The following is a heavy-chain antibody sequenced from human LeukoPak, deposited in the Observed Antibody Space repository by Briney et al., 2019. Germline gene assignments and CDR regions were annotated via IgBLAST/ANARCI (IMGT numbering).Heavy chain of an antibody. Sequence: ASVKVSCKASGYTFTSYDINWVRQATGQELEWMGWMNPHSDNTAYAQKFQGRVTMTKNTSISTAYMGLSSLRSDDTAVYYCTRRANGRRYNWFDTWGQGTLVTVSS. CDR2: MNPHSDNT. J-gene: IGHJ5*02. CDR1: GYTFTSYD. CDR3: TRRANGRRYNWFDT. V-gene: IGHV1-8*01. D-gene: IGHD2-8*01.